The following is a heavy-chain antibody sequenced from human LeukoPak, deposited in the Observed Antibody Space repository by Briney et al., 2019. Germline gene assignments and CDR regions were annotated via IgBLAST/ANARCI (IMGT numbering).Heavy chain of an antibody. V-gene: IGHV1-24*01. CDR1: GYTLTELS. J-gene: IGHJ6*02. CDR3: ATVGDIVVVPAAMSRYYYGMDV. D-gene: IGHD2-2*01. CDR2: FDPEDGET. Sequence: GASVKVSCKVSGYTLTELSMHWVRQAPGKGLEWMGGFDPEDGETIYAQKFQGRVTMTEDTSTDTAYMELSSLRSEDTAVYYCATVGDIVVVPAAMSRYYYGMDVWGQGTTVTVSS.